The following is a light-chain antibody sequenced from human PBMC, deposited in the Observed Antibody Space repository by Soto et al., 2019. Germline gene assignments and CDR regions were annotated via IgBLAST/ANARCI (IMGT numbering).Light chain of an antibody. CDR1: QSVSSS. J-gene: IGKJ3*01. CDR3: QQRSNWPPGVT. Sequence: EIVLTQYPATLSLSPGQRATLSCRASQSVSSSLAWYQQKPGQPPRLLISDASNRATGVPARFSGSGSGTDFTLTISSLEAEDFAVYYCQQRSNWPPGVTFGPGTKIDIK. CDR2: DAS. V-gene: IGKV3-11*01.